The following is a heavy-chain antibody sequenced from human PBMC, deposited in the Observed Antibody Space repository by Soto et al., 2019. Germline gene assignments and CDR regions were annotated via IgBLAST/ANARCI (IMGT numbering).Heavy chain of an antibody. J-gene: IGHJ2*01. CDR2: ISGSGAAT. CDR1: GFTFSNYA. D-gene: IGHD1-1*01. Sequence: EVQLLESGGGLVQPGGSLRLSCAVSGFTFSNYAMSWVRQAPGKGLEWVSTISGSGAATYYADSVKGRFTISRDNSKNTLYLQMNSLRAEDTAVYYCAKDRVQREWYFDLWGRGTLVTVSS. V-gene: IGHV3-23*01. CDR3: AKDRVQREWYFDL.